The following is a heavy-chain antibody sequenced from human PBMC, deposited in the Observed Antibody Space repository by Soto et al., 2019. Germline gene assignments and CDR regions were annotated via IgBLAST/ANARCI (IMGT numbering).Heavy chain of an antibody. CDR3: AGRPVTTTTWLDP. J-gene: IGHJ5*02. D-gene: IGHD3-22*01. Sequence: QLQESGPGLVKPAETLSLTCTVSGGSVSSGNYYWSWVRQPPGKGLDWLGNAYNTGRANYNPSLESRVTMSRDTSNNHFSLKLDSVTAADTAIYYFAGRPVTTTTWLDPWGQGTLVIVSS. CDR1: GGSVSSGNYY. V-gene: IGHV4-61*03. CDR2: AYNTGRA.